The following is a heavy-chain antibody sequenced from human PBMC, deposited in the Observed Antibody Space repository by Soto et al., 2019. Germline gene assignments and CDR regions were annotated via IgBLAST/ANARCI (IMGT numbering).Heavy chain of an antibody. V-gene: IGHV1-18*01. CDR1: GYTFSNYD. J-gene: IGHJ5*02. CDR2: ISVHNGNR. Sequence: ASVKVSCKASGYTFSNYDIIWVRQAPGQGLEWMGWISVHNGNRNYAQNFQGRITMTTDTFTSTAYMELRSLRSDDTAVYYCAREGYLGWIDPWGQGSLVTVSS. CDR3: AREGYLGWIDP. D-gene: IGHD2-15*01.